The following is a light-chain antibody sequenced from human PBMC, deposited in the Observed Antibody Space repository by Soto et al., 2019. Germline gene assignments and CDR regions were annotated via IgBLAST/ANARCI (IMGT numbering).Light chain of an antibody. J-gene: IGKJ4*01. Sequence: IQRTQSQSNLSASIGDRVTITCLARQTSDNYLNWYQQKPGKAPKLLISAASRLQSGVPSRFSGVGSGTDFTLTINTLQPEDIATYFWQRGYTTPRFGGGTQGAIK. V-gene: IGKV1-39*01. CDR1: QTSDNY. CDR2: AAS. CDR3: QRGYTTPR.